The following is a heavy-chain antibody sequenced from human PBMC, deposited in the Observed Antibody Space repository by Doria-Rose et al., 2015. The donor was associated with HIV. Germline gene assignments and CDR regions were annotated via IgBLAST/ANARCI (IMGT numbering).Heavy chain of an antibody. Sequence: QVTLKEPGPVLVKPTETLTLTCTVSGVSLSSPGMGVSWIRQPPGKALEWLANIFSDDERSYKTSLKSRLTISRCTSKSQVVLTMTDMDPVDTATYYCARIKSSRWYHKYYFDFWGQGTLVIVSA. CDR1: GVSLSSPGMG. CDR3: ARIKSSRWYHKYYFDF. CDR2: IFSDDER. D-gene: IGHD6-13*01. J-gene: IGHJ4*02. V-gene: IGHV2-26*01.